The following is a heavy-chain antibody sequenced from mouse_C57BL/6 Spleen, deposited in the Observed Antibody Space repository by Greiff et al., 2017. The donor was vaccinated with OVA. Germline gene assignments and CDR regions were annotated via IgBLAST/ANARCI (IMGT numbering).Heavy chain of an antibody. Sequence: EVQLQQSGPGLVKPSQSLSLTCSVTGYSITSGYYWNWIRQFPGNKLEWMGYISYDGSNNYNPSLKNRISITRDTSKNQFFLKLNSVTTEDTATYYCAREDYSNYGGLYFDYWGQGTTLTVSS. CDR1: GYSITSGYY. D-gene: IGHD2-5*01. V-gene: IGHV3-6*01. J-gene: IGHJ2*01. CDR3: AREDYSNYGGLYFDY. CDR2: ISYDGSN.